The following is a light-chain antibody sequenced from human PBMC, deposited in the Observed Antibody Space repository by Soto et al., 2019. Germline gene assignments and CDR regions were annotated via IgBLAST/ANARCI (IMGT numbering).Light chain of an antibody. CDR1: LSVSRY. V-gene: IGKV3-11*01. CDR3: QQYNNWPPWT. Sequence: EIVLPQSPATLSLSPGARSTLSGRASLSVSRYLAWYQQKPGQAPRLLIYDASNRATGIPARFSGSGSGTDFTLTIRSLQSEDLAVYYCQQYNNWPPWTFGQGTKVDIK. J-gene: IGKJ1*01. CDR2: DAS.